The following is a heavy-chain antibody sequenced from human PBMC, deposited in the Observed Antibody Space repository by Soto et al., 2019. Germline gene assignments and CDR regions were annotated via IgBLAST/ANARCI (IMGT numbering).Heavy chain of an antibody. CDR3: ARDRGAVTGRYFDH. J-gene: IGHJ4*02. V-gene: IGHV3-11*05. Sequence: QVQLEESGGGLVKPGGSLRLSCAASGFPFSAFYMSWVRQAPGKGLEYISYISTSGTSANYADSVKGRFTISRDNSKNSLYLQMNSLRTEDTAVYYCARDRGAVTGRYFDHWGQGALVTVSS. CDR1: GFPFSAFY. D-gene: IGHD6-19*01. CDR2: ISTSGTSA.